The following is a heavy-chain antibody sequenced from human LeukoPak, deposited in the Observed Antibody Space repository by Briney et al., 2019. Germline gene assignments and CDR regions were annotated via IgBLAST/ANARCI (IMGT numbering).Heavy chain of an antibody. Sequence: SETLSLTCTVSSGSISNSNYYWGWIRQPPGKGLEWIGSIFYSGSTDYNPSLKSRVTISVDTSKNQFSLKLSSVTAADTAIYFCARYYGSGRHPDYWGQGPLFTVSS. CDR3: ARYYGSGRHPDY. V-gene: IGHV4-39*01. CDR1: SGSISNSNYY. J-gene: IGHJ4*02. D-gene: IGHD3-10*01. CDR2: IFYSGST.